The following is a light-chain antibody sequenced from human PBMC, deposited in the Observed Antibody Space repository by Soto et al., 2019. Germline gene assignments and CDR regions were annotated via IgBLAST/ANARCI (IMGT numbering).Light chain of an antibody. Sequence: QLVLTQPPSVSAAPGQRVTISCSGSSSNIGNNYVSWYQQLPGTAPKLLIYDNNKRPSGMPDRFSASKSGTSATLGITGLQTGDEADYYCGTWDNSRSVVVFGGGTKLTVL. CDR2: DNN. CDR3: GTWDNSRSVVV. V-gene: IGLV1-51*01. J-gene: IGLJ3*02. CDR1: SSNIGNNY.